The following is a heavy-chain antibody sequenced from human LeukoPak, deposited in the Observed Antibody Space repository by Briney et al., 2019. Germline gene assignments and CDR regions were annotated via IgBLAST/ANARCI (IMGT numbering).Heavy chain of an antibody. V-gene: IGHV1-18*01. CDR1: GYTFTSYG. CDR2: ISAYNGNT. Sequence: ASVKVSCKASGYTFTSYGISWVRQAPGQGLEWMGWISAYNGNTNYAQKLQGRVTMTTDTSTSTAYMELRSLRSDDTAVYYCAREGITIFGVVIAPLYYFDYWGQGTLVTVSS. D-gene: IGHD3-3*01. CDR3: AREGITIFGVVIAPLYYFDY. J-gene: IGHJ4*02.